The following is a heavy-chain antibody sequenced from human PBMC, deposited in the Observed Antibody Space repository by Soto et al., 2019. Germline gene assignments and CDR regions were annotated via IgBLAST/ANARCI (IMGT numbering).Heavy chain of an antibody. V-gene: IGHV4-61*05. D-gene: IGHD3-22*01. J-gene: IGHJ5*02. Sequence: PSETLSLTCTVSGGSISSSSYYWGWIRQPPGKGLEWIGYVHHSWGSSYNPSLQSRVTISLETSKSQFSLRLTSVTAADTAVYYCARLGAYYQSLDPWGPGTLVTVSS. CDR1: GGSISSSSYY. CDR3: ARLGAYYQSLDP. CDR2: VHHSWGS.